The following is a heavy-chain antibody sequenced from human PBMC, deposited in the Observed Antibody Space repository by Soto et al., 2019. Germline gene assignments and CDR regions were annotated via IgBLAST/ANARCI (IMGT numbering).Heavy chain of an antibody. D-gene: IGHD2-15*01. Sequence: GSLRLSCAASGFTFSSYAMSWVRQAPGKGLEWVSAISGSGGSTYYADSVKGRFTISRDNSKNTLYLQMNSLRAEDTAVYYCAKGRSYGIVVVVAATPFDDWGQGTLVTVSS. CDR3: AKGRSYGIVVVVAATPFDD. CDR1: GFTFSSYA. J-gene: IGHJ4*02. CDR2: ISGSGGST. V-gene: IGHV3-23*01.